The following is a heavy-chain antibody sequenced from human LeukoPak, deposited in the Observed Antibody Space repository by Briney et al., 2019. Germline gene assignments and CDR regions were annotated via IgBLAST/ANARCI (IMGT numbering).Heavy chain of an antibody. CDR2: TNPNSGNT. CDR3: ADLVYCSCSSCYEPFNQT. CDR1: GYTFTSYD. J-gene: IGHJ4*02. V-gene: IGHV1-8*01. D-gene: IGHD2-2*01. Sequence: ASVKVSCKASGYTFTSYDIYWVRQATGQGIEWVGWTNPNSGNTGYAQEFQGRVTITADDSTSTAYMELSSLRSVDTAVYYCADLVYCSCSSCYEPFNQTWGQGTLVTVSP.